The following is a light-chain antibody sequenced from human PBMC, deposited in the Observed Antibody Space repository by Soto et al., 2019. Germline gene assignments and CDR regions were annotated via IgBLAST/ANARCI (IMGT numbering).Light chain of an antibody. CDR2: EVT. Sequence: QSALTQPASVSGSPGQSITISCTGTSSDVGDYNFVSWYQQHPGKAPKVMIFEVTNRPSGVSSRFSGSKSGNTASLTISGLQAEDEADYYCSSYTSSSTPWVFGGGTKLTVL. V-gene: IGLV2-14*01. CDR1: SSDVGDYNF. J-gene: IGLJ3*02. CDR3: SSYTSSSTPWV.